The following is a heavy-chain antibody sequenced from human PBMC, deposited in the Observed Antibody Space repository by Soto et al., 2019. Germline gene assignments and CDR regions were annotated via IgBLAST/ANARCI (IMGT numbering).Heavy chain of an antibody. CDR2: ISGSGGST. J-gene: IGHJ4*02. V-gene: IGHV3-23*01. Sequence: EVQLLESGGGLVQPGGSLRLSCAASGFTFSSYAMSWVRQAPGKGLEWVSAISGSGGSTYYADSVKGRFTISRDNSKNTLYLQMNSLRAEDTDVYYCAKDFAPYNWNYGGFDYWGQGTLVTVSS. CDR1: GFTFSSYA. CDR3: AKDFAPYNWNYGGFDY. D-gene: IGHD1-7*01.